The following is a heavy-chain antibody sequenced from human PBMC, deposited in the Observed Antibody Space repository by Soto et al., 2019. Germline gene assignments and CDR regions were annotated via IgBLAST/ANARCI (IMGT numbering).Heavy chain of an antibody. CDR3: ATSGHCGGLRCSSFDM. J-gene: IGHJ3*02. CDR2: TGGSGDT. Sequence: EVQLLESGGGLVQPGGSLRLSCAASRFTLRNYVVNWVRQATGKGLEWVSTTGGSGDTYYPDSVKGRFTISRDNSKNTGYLEMITLRAEDTAVYYCATSGHCGGLRCSSFDMWGQGTVVTVSS. V-gene: IGHV3-23*01. D-gene: IGHD2-21*01. CDR1: RFTLRNYV.